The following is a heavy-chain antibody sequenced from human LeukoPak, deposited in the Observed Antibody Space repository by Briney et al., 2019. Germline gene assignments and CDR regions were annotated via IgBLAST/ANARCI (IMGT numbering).Heavy chain of an antibody. CDR3: AKEVGYCSGGSCPGWFDP. D-gene: IGHD2-15*01. J-gene: IGHJ5*02. CDR1: GFTFSSYA. Sequence: PGGSLRLSCAASGFTFSSYAMGWVRQAPGKGLEWVSAISGSGGSTYYADSVKDRFTISRDNSKNTLYLQMNSLRAEDTAVYYCAKEVGYCSGGSCPGWFDPWGQGTLVTVSS. V-gene: IGHV3-23*01. CDR2: ISGSGGST.